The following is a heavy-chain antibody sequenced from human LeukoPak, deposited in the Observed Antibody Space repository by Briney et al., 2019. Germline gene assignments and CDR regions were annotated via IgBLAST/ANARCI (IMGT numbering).Heavy chain of an antibody. CDR2: IYYSGST. D-gene: IGHD2-2*01. CDR1: GGSISSYY. CDR3: ARSRGWYCSSTSCLDYYGMDV. Sequence: SETLSLTCTVSGGSISSYYWSWIRQPPGKGLEWIGYIYYSGSTSYNPSLKSRVTISVDTSKNQFSLKLSSVTAADTAVYYCARSRGWYCSSTSCLDYYGMDVWGQGTTVTVSS. V-gene: IGHV4-59*01. J-gene: IGHJ6*02.